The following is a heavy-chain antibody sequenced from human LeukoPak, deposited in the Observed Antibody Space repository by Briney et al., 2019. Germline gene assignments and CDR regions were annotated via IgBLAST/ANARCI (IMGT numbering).Heavy chain of an antibody. CDR1: GFTFNSYW. CDR3: ARGLGDSSGYYFGYFDY. J-gene: IGHJ4*02. CDR2: IKQDGSEK. Sequence: GGSLRLSCAASGFTFNSYWMSWVRQAPGKGLDGVANIKQDGSEKYYVDSVKGRFTISRDNAKNSLYLQMNSLRAEDTAVYYCARGLGDSSGYYFGYFDYWGQGTLVTVSS. V-gene: IGHV3-7*01. D-gene: IGHD3-22*01.